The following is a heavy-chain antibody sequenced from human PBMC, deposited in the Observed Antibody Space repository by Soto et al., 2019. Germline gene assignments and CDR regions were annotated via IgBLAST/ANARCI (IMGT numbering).Heavy chain of an antibody. D-gene: IGHD3-3*01. CDR2: IYYSGST. CDR1: GGSISSGDYY. J-gene: IGHJ6*02. CDR3: ARAHNFWSGYYYYGMDV. Sequence: SETLSLTCTVSGGSISSGDYYWSWIRQPPGKGLEWIGYIYYSGSTYYNPSLKSRVTISVDTSKNQFSLKLSSVTAADTAVYYCARAHNFWSGYYYYGMDVWGQGTTVTASS. V-gene: IGHV4-30-4*01.